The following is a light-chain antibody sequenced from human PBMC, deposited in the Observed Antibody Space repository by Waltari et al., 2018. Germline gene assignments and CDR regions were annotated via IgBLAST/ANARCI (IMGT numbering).Light chain of an antibody. CDR1: QSISSW. J-gene: IGKJ1*01. Sequence: DIQMTQSPSTLSASVGDRVTITCRASQSISSWLAWYQQKPGKAPKVLIYDASTLEIGVPSRFSGSGSGTEFTLTISSLQPDDFATYYCQQSASYWTFGQGTKVDIK. V-gene: IGKV1-5*01. CDR3: QQSASYWT. CDR2: DAS.